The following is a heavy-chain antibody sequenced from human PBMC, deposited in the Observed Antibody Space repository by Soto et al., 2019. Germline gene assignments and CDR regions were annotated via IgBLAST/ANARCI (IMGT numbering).Heavy chain of an antibody. D-gene: IGHD3-10*01. CDR2: INAGNGNT. CDR1: GYTFTSYV. CDR3: ARFGITMVRGVIIANYYGMDV. Sequence: ASVKVSCKASGYTFTSYVMHWVRQAPGQRLEWMGWINAGNGNTKYSQKFQGRVTITRDTSASTAYMELSSLRSEDTAVYYCARFGITMVRGVIIANYYGMDVWGQGTTVTVSS. V-gene: IGHV1-3*01. J-gene: IGHJ6*02.